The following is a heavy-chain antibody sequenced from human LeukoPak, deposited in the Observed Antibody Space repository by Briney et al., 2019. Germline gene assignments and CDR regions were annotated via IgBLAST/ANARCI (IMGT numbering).Heavy chain of an antibody. Sequence: PGGSLRLSCAASGFTFSSYAMHWVRQAPGKGLEWVAVISYGGSNKYYADSVKGRFTISRDNSKNTLYLQMNSLRAEDTAVYYCAGPYDSSGYYYVESVYFDYWGQGTLVTVSS. CDR1: GFTFSSYA. V-gene: IGHV3-30-3*01. CDR3: AGPYDSSGYYYVESVYFDY. J-gene: IGHJ4*02. D-gene: IGHD3-22*01. CDR2: ISYGGSNK.